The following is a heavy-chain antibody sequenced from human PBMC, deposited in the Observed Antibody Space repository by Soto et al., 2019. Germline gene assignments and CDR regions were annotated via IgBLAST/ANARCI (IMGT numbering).Heavy chain of an antibody. Sequence: SETLSLTCAVSGASISSSAWLSWIRQPPGKGPEWIGEIYHSGSTNYNPSLRSRVTMSVDKSKNQFSLELSSVTAADTAIYYCARVRCDTTSCFKDFFDYWGPGTLVTVSS. J-gene: IGHJ4*02. CDR2: IYHSGST. D-gene: IGHD2-2*01. V-gene: IGHV4-4*02. CDR3: ARVRCDTTSCFKDFFDY. CDR1: GASISSSAW.